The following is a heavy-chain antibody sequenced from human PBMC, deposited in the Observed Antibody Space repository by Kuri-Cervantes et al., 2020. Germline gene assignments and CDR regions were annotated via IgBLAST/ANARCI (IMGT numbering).Heavy chain of an antibody. CDR1: GFTFSSYS. J-gene: IGHJ3*02. D-gene: IGHD3-22*01. CDR3: ARSDTHDAFDI. V-gene: IGHV3-48*01. Sequence: GGPLRLSCAASGFTFSSYSMNWVRQAPGKGLEWVSYISSSSSTIYYADSVKGRFTISRDNAKNSLYLQMNSLRAEDTAVYYCARSDTHDAFDIWGQGTMVTVSS. CDR2: ISSSSSTI.